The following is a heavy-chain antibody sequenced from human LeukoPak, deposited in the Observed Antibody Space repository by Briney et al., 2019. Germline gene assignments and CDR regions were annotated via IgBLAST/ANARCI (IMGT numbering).Heavy chain of an antibody. D-gene: IGHD5-24*01. J-gene: IGHJ4*02. CDR2: INWNCGST. CDR1: GFTFDDYG. Sequence: PGGSLRLSCAASGFTFDDYGMSWVRQAPGKVLEWVSGINWNCGSTGYADSVKGRFTISRDNAKNSLYLQMNSLRAEDTALYYCARWGKRWLQFWGIEPEYFDYWGQGTLVTVSS. V-gene: IGHV3-20*04. CDR3: ARWGKRWLQFWGIEPEYFDY.